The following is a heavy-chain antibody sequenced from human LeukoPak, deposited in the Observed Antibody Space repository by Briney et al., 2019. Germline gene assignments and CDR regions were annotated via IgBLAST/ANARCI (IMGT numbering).Heavy chain of an antibody. CDR1: GFTFHNYA. CDR3: AKPLGYCTGGVCYSNYFDP. V-gene: IGHV3-23*01. D-gene: IGHD2-8*02. J-gene: IGHJ5*02. Sequence: GGSLRLSCAASGFTFHNYAMSWVRQAPGKGLEWVSTISGSGGNTYYADSVKGRFTISRDNSENTLYLQMNSLRAEDTAVYYCAKPLGYCTGGVCYSNYFDPWGQGTLVTVSS. CDR2: ISGSGGNT.